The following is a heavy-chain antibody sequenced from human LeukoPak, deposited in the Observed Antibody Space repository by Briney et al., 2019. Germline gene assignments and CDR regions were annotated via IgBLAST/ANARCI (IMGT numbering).Heavy chain of an antibody. J-gene: IGHJ4*02. V-gene: IGHV3-23*01. CDR3: AKSLGSVVVTANDY. CDR2: ISGSGGIT. CDR1: GFTLSNYP. D-gene: IGHD2-21*02. Sequence: QPGGPLRLSCAAPGFTLSNYPLTWAAQAPGKGLEWLSAISGSGGITYYADSVKGRFTISRDNSKNTLYLQMNSLRAEDTAVYYCAKSLGSVVVTANDYWGQGTLVTVSS.